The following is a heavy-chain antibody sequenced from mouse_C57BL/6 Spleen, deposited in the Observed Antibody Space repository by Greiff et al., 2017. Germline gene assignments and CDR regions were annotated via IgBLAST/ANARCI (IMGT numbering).Heavy chain of an antibody. V-gene: IGHV1-82*01. Sequence: QVQLQQSGPELVKPGASVKISCKASGYAFSSSWMNWVKQRPGKGLAWIGRLYPGDGDTNYNGKFKGKATLTADKSSSTAYMQLSSLTSGDSAVYVCARLLLYRDAMDYWGQGTSVTVSS. CDR2: LYPGDGDT. J-gene: IGHJ4*01. D-gene: IGHD2-1*01. CDR3: ARLLLYRDAMDY. CDR1: GYAFSSSW.